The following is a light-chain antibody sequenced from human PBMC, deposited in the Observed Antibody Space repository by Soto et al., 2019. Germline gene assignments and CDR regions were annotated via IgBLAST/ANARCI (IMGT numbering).Light chain of an antibody. CDR1: QSVNSNF. J-gene: IGKJ3*01. CDR3: QQYET. V-gene: IGKV3-20*01. Sequence: LVLTQSPGTLSLSPGERATLSCRASQSVNSNFLAWYQQKPGQAPRLLIYGASTRATCIPDRFSGSGSGTVFALTISRLEPEDFAVYYCQQYETFGPGTKVDI. CDR2: GAS.